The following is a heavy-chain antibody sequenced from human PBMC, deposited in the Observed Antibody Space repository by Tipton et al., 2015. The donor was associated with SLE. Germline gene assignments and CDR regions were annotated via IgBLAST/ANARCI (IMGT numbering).Heavy chain of an antibody. CDR1: GFTFSTYT. J-gene: IGHJ4*02. D-gene: IGHD6-19*01. V-gene: IGHV3-30*04. CDR2: ISYDGSNK. Sequence: SLRLSCAASGFTFSTYTMHWVRQAPGKGLEWVAVISYDGSNKYYADSVKGRFTISRDNSKNTLYLQMNSLRAEDTAVYYCAREALWYSSGWLDSWGQGTLVTVSS. CDR3: AREALWYSSGWLDS.